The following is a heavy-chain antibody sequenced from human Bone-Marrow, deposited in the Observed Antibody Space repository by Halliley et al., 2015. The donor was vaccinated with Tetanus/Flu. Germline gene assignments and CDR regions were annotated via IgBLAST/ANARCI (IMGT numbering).Heavy chain of an antibody. V-gene: IGHV4-34*01. J-gene: IGHJ3*02. CDR1: GFPLSDYY. Sequence: AVSGFPLSDYYMSWIRQAPGKGLEWIGEIYHTGSTNFNPSLMSRVTISVDRSKNQFSLRVTSVTAADTAVYYCARSRAVAGDALDIWGQGTMVTVSS. D-gene: IGHD6-19*01. CDR3: ARSRAVAGDALDI. CDR2: IYHTGST.